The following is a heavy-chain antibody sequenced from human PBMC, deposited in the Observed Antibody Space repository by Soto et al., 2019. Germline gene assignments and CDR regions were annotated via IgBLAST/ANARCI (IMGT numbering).Heavy chain of an antibody. CDR1: GGSISSGGYY. Sequence: SETLSLTCTVSGGSISSGGYYWSWIRRHPGKGLEWIGYIYYSGSTYYNPSLKSRVTISVDTSKNQFSLKLSSVTAADTAVYYCARENNRYGTPPTLDYWGQGTLVTVSS. D-gene: IGHD5-18*01. CDR3: ARENNRYGTPPTLDY. V-gene: IGHV4-31*03. J-gene: IGHJ4*02. CDR2: IYYSGST.